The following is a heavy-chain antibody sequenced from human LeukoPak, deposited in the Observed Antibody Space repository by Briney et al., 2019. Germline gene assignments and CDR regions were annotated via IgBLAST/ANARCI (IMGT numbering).Heavy chain of an antibody. CDR2: IFYSGST. Sequence: PSETLSLTCTVSSGSISTSNYYWGWVRQPPGKALEWIGNIFYSGSTYYSPSLKSRVTISLDTSRNQFSLKLSSVTAADTAVYYCARDRSCDIWGQGTMVTVSS. J-gene: IGHJ3*02. CDR3: ARDRSCDI. CDR1: SGSISTSNYY. V-gene: IGHV4-39*07.